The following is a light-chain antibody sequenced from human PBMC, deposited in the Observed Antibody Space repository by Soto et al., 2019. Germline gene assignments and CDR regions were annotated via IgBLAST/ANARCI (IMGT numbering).Light chain of an antibody. V-gene: IGKV1-5*01. CDR3: QQYNTYWT. Sequence: IQMTQSPSSLSASVGDRVTITCRASQTISSWLAWYQQKPGKPPKLLIFDASTLQRGVPSRFSGSGSGTEFTLTISSLQPDDFATYYCQQYNTYWTFGQGTKVDIK. J-gene: IGKJ1*01. CDR2: DAS. CDR1: QTISSW.